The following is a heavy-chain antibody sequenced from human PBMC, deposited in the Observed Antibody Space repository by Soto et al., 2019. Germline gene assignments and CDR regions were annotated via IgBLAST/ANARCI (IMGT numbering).Heavy chain of an antibody. CDR1: GASISGFY. J-gene: IGHJ5*02. CDR3: VRDGTKTLRDWFDP. CDR2: IYATGTT. Sequence: TSETQSLTCTVSGASISGFYWSWIRKSAGKGLEWIGRIYATGTTDYNPSLKSRVMMSVDTSKKQFSLKLRSVTAADTAVYYCVRDGTKTLRDWFDPWGQGISVTVS. V-gene: IGHV4-4*07. D-gene: IGHD1-1*01.